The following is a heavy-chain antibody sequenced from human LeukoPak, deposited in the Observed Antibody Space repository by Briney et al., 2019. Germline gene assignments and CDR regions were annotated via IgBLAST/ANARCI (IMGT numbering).Heavy chain of an antibody. Sequence: PGGSLRLSCPASGFTFHDYAMHWVRQAPGKGLEWVSCISMNSGSIGYADTVKDRFTITRNNAKNSLHLQMNSLRAEGTALYYFSKGSMVRANAEYFQHWGRGNVVTVST. J-gene: IGHJ1*01. CDR2: ISMNSGSI. CDR3: SKGSMVRANAEYFQH. CDR1: GFTFHDYA. V-gene: IGHV3-9*01. D-gene: IGHD3-10*01.